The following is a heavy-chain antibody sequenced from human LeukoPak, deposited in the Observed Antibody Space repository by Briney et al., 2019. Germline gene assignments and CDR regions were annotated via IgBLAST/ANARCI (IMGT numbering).Heavy chain of an antibody. CDR3: ARYSGSYYQH. Sequence: SETLSLTCTVSGGSISSSPYYWGWIRQPPGKGLEWIGSIYYSGTTHYSPSLESRVTISVDTSKNQFSLKLSSVTAADTAVYYCARYSGSYYQHWGQGTLVTVSS. V-gene: IGHV4-39*07. CDR1: GGSISSSPYY. CDR2: IYYSGTT. D-gene: IGHD1-26*01. J-gene: IGHJ1*01.